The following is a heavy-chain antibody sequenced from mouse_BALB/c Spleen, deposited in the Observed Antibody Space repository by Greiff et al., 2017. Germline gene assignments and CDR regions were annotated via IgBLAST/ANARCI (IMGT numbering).Heavy chain of an antibody. Sequence: DVQLVESGPGLVKPSQSLSLTCSVTGYSITSGYYWNWIRQFPGNKLEWMGYISYDGSNNYNPSLKNRISITRDTSKNQFFLKLNSVTTEDTATYYCAREELGRNYWGQGTTLTVSS. CDR3: AREELGRNY. V-gene: IGHV3-6*02. J-gene: IGHJ2*01. D-gene: IGHD4-1*01. CDR1: GYSITSGYY. CDR2: ISYDGSN.